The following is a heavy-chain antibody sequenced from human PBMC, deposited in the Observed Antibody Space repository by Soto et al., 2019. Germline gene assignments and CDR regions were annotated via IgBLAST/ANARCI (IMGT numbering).Heavy chain of an antibody. J-gene: IGHJ4*02. CDR2: ISSSGSNI. Sequence: EVQLVESGGGLVQPGGSLRLSCAVSGFTFSSYEMNWVRQSPGKGLEWVSYISSSGSNIYYADSVKGRFTLSRDNAKNSLYLQMNSLRAEDTAFYYCARGYSGDSYYLIDYWGQGTLVNVYS. CDR1: GFTFSSYE. CDR3: ARGYSGDSYYLIDY. D-gene: IGHD2-21*02. V-gene: IGHV3-48*03.